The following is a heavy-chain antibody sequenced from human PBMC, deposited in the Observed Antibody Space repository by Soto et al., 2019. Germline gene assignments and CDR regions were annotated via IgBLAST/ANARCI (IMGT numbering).Heavy chain of an antibody. D-gene: IGHD5-12*01. J-gene: IGHJ4*02. Sequence: ASVKVSCKASGYTFTSYAMHWVRQAPGQRLEWMGWINAGNGNTKYSQKFQGRVTITRDTSASTAYMELSSLRSEDTAVYYCARGIELYSGYDYYFDDWGQGTLVTVSS. V-gene: IGHV1-3*01. CDR2: INAGNGNT. CDR3: ARGIELYSGYDYYFDD. CDR1: GYTFTSYA.